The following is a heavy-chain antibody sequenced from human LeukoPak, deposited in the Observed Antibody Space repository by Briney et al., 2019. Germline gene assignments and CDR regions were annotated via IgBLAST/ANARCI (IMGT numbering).Heavy chain of an antibody. CDR1: GYALTESS. Sequence: GASVKVSCKVSGYALTESSILWVRQAPGKGLEWMGGFDSEDNEIIYAQKFQGRVTMTEDTPTDTAYMELSSLTSEDTAIYYCAAGAQLPIDYWGQGTLVTVSS. CDR2: FDSEDNEI. J-gene: IGHJ4*02. D-gene: IGHD2-2*01. CDR3: AAGAQLPIDY. V-gene: IGHV1-24*01.